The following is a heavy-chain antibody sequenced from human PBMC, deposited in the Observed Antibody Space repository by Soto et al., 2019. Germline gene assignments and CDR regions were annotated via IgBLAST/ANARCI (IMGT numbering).Heavy chain of an antibody. CDR3: ASHRVVRIVVVTAMNNWFEP. D-gene: IGHD2-21*02. CDR1: GGSISSSSYY. Sequence: QLQLQESGPGLVKPSETLSLTCTVSGGSISSSSYYWGWIRQPPGKGLEWIGSIYYSGSTYYNPSLKSRVTISVDTSKNQFSLKLSSVTAADPAVYYCASHRVVRIVVVTAMNNWFEPWGQGTLVTVSS. CDR2: IYYSGST. V-gene: IGHV4-39*01. J-gene: IGHJ5*02.